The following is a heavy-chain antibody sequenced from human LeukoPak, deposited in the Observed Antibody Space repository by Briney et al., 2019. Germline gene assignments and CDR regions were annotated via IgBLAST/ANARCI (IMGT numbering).Heavy chain of an antibody. CDR1: GGSISSGDYY. J-gene: IGHJ4*02. CDR3: ARGYYYDSSGYTLPLEY. CDR2: IYYSGST. Sequence: TLSLTCTVSGGSISSGDYYWSWIRQPPGKGLEWIGYIYYSGSTYYNPSLKSRVTISVDTSKNQFSLKLSSVTAADTAVYYCARGYYYDSSGYTLPLEYWGQGTLVTVSS. V-gene: IGHV4-30-4*01. D-gene: IGHD3-22*01.